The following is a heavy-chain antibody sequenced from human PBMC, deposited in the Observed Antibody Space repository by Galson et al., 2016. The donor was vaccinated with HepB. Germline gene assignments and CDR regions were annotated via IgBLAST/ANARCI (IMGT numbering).Heavy chain of an antibody. J-gene: IGHJ6*03. V-gene: IGHV4-59*11. CDR2: IYYSGDT. Sequence: SETLSLTCTVSGGSISSHSWSWIRQPPGKGLEWIGYIYYSGDTNYNPSLKSRVTMSVDTSKNHFSLKLSSVTAADTAVYYCSLADYYDSSGNPYYYYLDVWGKGTTVTVSS. CDR3: SLADYYDSSGNPYYYYLDV. CDR1: GGSISSHS. D-gene: IGHD3-22*01.